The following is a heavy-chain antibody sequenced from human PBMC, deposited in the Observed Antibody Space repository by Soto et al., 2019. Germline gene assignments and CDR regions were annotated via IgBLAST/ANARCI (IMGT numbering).Heavy chain of an antibody. Sequence: GSLRLSCAASGFTFSSYGMHWVRQAPGKGLEWVAVISYDGSNKYYADSVKGRFTISRDNSKNTLYLQMNSLRAEDTAVYYCAKDRSPDYDFWSGYYDYFDYWGQGTLVTVYS. J-gene: IGHJ4*02. CDR1: GFTFSSYG. CDR2: ISYDGSNK. D-gene: IGHD3-3*01. V-gene: IGHV3-30*18. CDR3: AKDRSPDYDFWSGYYDYFDY.